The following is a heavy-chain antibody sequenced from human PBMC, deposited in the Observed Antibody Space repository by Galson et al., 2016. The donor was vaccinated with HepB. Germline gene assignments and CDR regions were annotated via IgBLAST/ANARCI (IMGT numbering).Heavy chain of an antibody. CDR2: IYTGGET. J-gene: IGHJ4*02. V-gene: IGHV3-53*01. D-gene: IGHD3/OR15-3a*01. CDR1: GFVVNTKY. Sequence: SLRLSCAVSGFVVNTKYMNWVRQAPGKGPEWVSVIYTGGETHYADAVKGRFFISRNIPKNTLFLQMDSLAAEDTAVYYCATSWTYAVGAFDIRGQGTLVTVS. CDR3: ATSWTYAVGAFDI.